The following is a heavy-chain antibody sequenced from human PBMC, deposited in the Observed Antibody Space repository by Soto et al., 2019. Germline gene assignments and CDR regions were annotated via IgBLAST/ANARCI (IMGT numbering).Heavy chain of an antibody. CDR3: VRWKAGAPDY. CDR2: TKNKANSYTT. Sequence: EVQLVESGGGLVQPGGSLRLSCATSGFIFSDHYMDWVRQAPRKGLEWVGRTKNKANSYTTEYATSVKGRFSILRDDSKNSLHLQMNSLKTEDTAVYYCVRWKAGAPDYWGQGTLVTVSS. J-gene: IGHJ4*02. D-gene: IGHD6-19*01. V-gene: IGHV3-72*01. CDR1: GFIFSDHY.